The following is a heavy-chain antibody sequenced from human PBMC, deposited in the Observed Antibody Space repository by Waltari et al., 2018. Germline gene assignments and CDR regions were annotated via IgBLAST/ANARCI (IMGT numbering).Heavy chain of an antibody. CDR3: ARGLGATNDY. V-gene: IGHV4-34*01. D-gene: IGHD1-26*01. Sequence: QVQLQQWGAGLLKPSETLSLTCAVYGGSFSGYYWSWIRQPPGKGLEWIGEINHSGSTNYNPSLKSRVTISVDTSKNQFPLKLGSVTAADTAVYYCARGLGATNDYWGQGTLVTVSS. CDR1: GGSFSGYY. J-gene: IGHJ4*02. CDR2: INHSGST.